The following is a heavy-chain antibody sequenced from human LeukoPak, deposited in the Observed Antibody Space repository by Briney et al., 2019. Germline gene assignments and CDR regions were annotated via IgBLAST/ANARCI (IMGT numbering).Heavy chain of an antibody. CDR3: ARAGEAGYYYYYMDV. V-gene: IGHV3-11*04. CDR1: GFTFSDSY. Sequence: GGSLRLSCAASGFTFSDSYMSWIRQTPGQGLEWISYIGNDGRPIYYADSVKGRFTISRDNSKNTLYLQMNSLRAEDTAVYYCARAGEAGYYYYYMDVWGKGTTVTVSS. CDR2: IGNDGRPI. J-gene: IGHJ6*03.